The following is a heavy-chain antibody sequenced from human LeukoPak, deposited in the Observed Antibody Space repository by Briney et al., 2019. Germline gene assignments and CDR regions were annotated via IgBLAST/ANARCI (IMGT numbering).Heavy chain of an antibody. CDR2: INSDGSST. CDR1: GFTFRSYW. D-gene: IGHD4-17*01. CDR3: ALTRGHGDYFSFDY. J-gene: IGHJ4*02. Sequence: PGGSLRLSCAASGFTFRSYWMHWVRQAPGKGLVWVSRINSDGSSTSYADSVKGRFTISRDNAKNSLYLQMNSLRAEDTAVYYCALTRGHGDYFSFDYWGQGTLVTVSS. V-gene: IGHV3-74*01.